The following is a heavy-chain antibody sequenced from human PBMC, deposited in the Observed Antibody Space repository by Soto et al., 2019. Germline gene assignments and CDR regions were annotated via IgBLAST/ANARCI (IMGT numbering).Heavy chain of an antibody. D-gene: IGHD1-26*01. CDR1: GGSISSGGYY. V-gene: IGHV4-31*03. J-gene: IGHJ4*02. Sequence: SETLSLTCTVSGGSISSGGYYWSWIRQHPGKGLEWIGYIYYSGSTYYNPSLKSRVTISVDTSKNQFSLKLSSVTAADTAVYYCARARGGSYYSAFDYWGQGTLVTSPQ. CDR2: IYYSGST. CDR3: ARARGGSYYSAFDY.